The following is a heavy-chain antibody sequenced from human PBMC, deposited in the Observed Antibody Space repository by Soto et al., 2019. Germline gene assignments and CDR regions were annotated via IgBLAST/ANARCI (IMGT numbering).Heavy chain of an antibody. V-gene: IGHV3-30*19. CDR2: ISYDGSNE. CDR1: GFTFSSYA. D-gene: IGHD3-22*01. CDR3: ARDRSMVVVAPGY. Sequence: PGGSLRLSCAASGFTFSSYAMYWARQAPGKGLEWVAFISYDGSNEYYADSVKGRFTISRDNSKNTLYLQVNSLRTEDTAVYYCARDRSMVVVAPGYWGQGTLVTVSS. J-gene: IGHJ4*02.